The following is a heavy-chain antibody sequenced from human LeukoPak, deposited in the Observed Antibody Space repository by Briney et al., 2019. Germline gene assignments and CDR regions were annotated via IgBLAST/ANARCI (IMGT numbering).Heavy chain of an antibody. CDR3: AGGRSRPYYDSSGYYFY. J-gene: IGHJ4*02. CDR1: GGSISSYY. V-gene: IGHV4-4*07. CDR2: IYTSGST. Sequence: SETLSLTCTVSGGSISSYYWSWIRQPAGKGLEWIGRIYTSGSTNYNPSLKSRVTMSVDTSKNQFSLKLSSVTAADTAVYYCAGGRSRPYYDSSGYYFYWGQGTLVTVSS. D-gene: IGHD3-22*01.